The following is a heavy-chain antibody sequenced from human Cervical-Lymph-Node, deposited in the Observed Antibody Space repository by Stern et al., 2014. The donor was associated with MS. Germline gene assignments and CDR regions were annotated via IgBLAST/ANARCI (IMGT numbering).Heavy chain of an antibody. CDR2: IYYFGST. V-gene: IGHV4-59*08. J-gene: IGHJ3*02. Sequence: VQLVESGPGLVKASETLSLTCTVSGGSITGYYWCWIRQPPGKGLEWIGHIYYFGSTSYTPPLKSRVSTSVDTSKNHFSLTLYSMTAADTAVYYCARGDRGAFDIWGQGTVVTVSS. CDR1: GGSITGYY. CDR3: ARGDRGAFDI. D-gene: IGHD2-15*01.